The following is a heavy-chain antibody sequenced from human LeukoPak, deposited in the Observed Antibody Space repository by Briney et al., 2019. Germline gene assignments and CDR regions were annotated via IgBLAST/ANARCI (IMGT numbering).Heavy chain of an antibody. Sequence: GASVKVSCKASGYTFTSYGISWVRQAPGQGLEWMGWISAYNGNTNYAQKLQGRVTMTTDTSTSTAYMELRSLRSDDAAVYYCARDSGIVVVPAANMDVWGKETTVTISS. J-gene: IGHJ6*03. D-gene: IGHD2-2*01. CDR3: ARDSGIVVVPAANMDV. V-gene: IGHV1-18*01. CDR1: GYTFTSYG. CDR2: ISAYNGNT.